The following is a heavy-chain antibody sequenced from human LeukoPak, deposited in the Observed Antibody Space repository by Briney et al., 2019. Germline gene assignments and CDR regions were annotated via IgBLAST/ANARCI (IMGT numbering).Heavy chain of an antibody. CDR2: ISSKAYCGKT. D-gene: IGHD3-10*01. Sequence: GRSLRLSCTASGFTFGDYAMSWFPQAPGKGREGVGFISSKAYCGKTEYAASVKGRFTISRDDYKSIAYLQMNSLKTEDTAVYYCTRGVSQSILWFGELFGYWGQGTLVTVSS. J-gene: IGHJ4*02. V-gene: IGHV3-49*03. CDR3: TRGVSQSILWFGELFGY. CDR1: GFTFGDYA.